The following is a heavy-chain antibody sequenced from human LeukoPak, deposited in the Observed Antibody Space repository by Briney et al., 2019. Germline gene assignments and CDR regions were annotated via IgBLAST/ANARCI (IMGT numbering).Heavy chain of an antibody. D-gene: IGHD3-22*01. Sequence: GGSLRLSCAASGLTFSSHWMHWVRQAPGKGLVWVSRITNDGSSTTYADSVKGRFTISRDNAKNMLYLQVNSLRAEDTAVYYCARDVRDDSSGYIDYWGQGTLVTVSS. V-gene: IGHV3-74*01. CDR2: ITNDGSST. J-gene: IGHJ4*02. CDR1: GLTFSSHW. CDR3: ARDVRDDSSGYIDY.